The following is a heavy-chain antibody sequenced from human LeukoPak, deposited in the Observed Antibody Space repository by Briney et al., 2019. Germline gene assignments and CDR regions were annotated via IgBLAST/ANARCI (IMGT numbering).Heavy chain of an antibody. V-gene: IGHV3-23*01. CDR2: LVGGSDTT. D-gene: IGHD4-23*01. CDR1: GFTFNSYT. Sequence: PGGSLRLSCAASGFTFNSYTMSWVRQAPGGGLQWVSALVGGSDTTHYADSVKGRFTVSRETSKNTLFLQMNSLRADDTAIYYCARKYGAVVDPYYFDYWGQGTLVTVSS. J-gene: IGHJ4*02. CDR3: ARKYGAVVDPYYFDY.